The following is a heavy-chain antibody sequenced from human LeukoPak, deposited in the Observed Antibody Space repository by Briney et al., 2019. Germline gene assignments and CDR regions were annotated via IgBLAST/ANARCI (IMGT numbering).Heavy chain of an antibody. D-gene: IGHD6-13*01. V-gene: IGHV3-7*01. CDR3: ARNDVAAAGDY. CDR1: GFTFRNYW. J-gene: IGHJ4*02. Sequence: GGSLRLSCEVSGFTFRNYWMTWVRQAPGRGLEWVANIKPDGSEKNYVDSVKGRFTISRDDAKNSLFMQMNSLRPEDTAVYFCARNDVAAAGDYWGQGTLVTVSS. CDR2: IKPDGSEK.